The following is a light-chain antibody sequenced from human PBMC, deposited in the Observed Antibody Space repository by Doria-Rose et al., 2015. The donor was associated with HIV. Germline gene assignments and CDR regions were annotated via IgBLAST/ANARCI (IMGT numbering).Light chain of an antibody. Sequence: IVMTQSPGTLSLSPGERATLSCRASQSFSSTYLAWYQQKPGQAPCLLIYDGSTRATGIPDRFSASGSGTDFTLTINRLEPEDFALYYCHQYGTSWTFGQGTKVEI. J-gene: IGKJ1*01. CDR2: DGS. CDR3: HQYGTSWT. V-gene: IGKV3-20*01. CDR1: QSFSSTY.